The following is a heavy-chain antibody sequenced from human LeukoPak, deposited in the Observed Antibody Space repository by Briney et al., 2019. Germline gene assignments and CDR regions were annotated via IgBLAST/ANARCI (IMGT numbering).Heavy chain of an antibody. D-gene: IGHD3-10*01. CDR2: IYHSGST. J-gene: IGHJ4*02. Sequence: SGTLSLTCAVSGGSISSDSWWSWVRQPPGKGLEWIGEIYHSGSTNYNPSLETRVTISVDTSKNQFSLRINSVTAADTAVYYCARGQWFRAFWSRGTPVTVSS. CDR3: ARGQWFRAF. V-gene: IGHV4-4*02. CDR1: GGSISSDSW.